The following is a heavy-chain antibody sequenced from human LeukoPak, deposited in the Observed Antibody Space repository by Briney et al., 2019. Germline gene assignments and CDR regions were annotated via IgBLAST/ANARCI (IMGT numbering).Heavy chain of an antibody. D-gene: IGHD5-18*01. CDR3: ARDERGYSYGNYFDY. Sequence: GGSLRLSCAASGFTFSSYEVNWVRQAPGKGLEWVSYISSSGSTIYYADSVKGRFTISRDNAKNSLYLQMNSLRADDTAVYYCARDERGYSYGNYFDYWGQGTLVTVSS. V-gene: IGHV3-48*03. J-gene: IGHJ4*02. CDR1: GFTFSSYE. CDR2: ISSSGSTI.